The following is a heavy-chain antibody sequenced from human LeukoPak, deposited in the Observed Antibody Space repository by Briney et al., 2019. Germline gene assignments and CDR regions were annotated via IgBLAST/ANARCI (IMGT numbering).Heavy chain of an antibody. CDR1: GFTFSSYG. CDR3: AKVFVAARPNGGDY. J-gene: IGHJ4*02. V-gene: IGHV3-30*02. CDR2: IRYDGSNK. D-gene: IGHD6-6*01. Sequence: GGSLRLSCAASGFTFSSYGMHWVRQAPGKGLEWVAFIRYDGSNKYYADSVKGRFTISGDNSKNTLYLQMNSLRAEDTAVYYCAKVFVAARPNGGDYWGQGTLVTVSS.